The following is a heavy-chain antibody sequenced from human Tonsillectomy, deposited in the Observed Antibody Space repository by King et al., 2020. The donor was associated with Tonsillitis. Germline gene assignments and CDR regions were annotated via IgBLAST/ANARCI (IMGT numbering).Heavy chain of an antibody. Sequence: QLQESGPGLVKPSETLSLTCTVSGGSISSSSYYWGWIRQPPGKGLEWIGSIYFSGSTYYNPPLKSRVTISVEMSKNQFSLQLSSVTAADTAVYHCANIAALSPHVDYWGQGTLVTVSS. D-gene: IGHD6-6*01. J-gene: IGHJ4*02. CDR3: ANIAALSPHVDY. CDR2: IYFSGST. V-gene: IGHV4-39*01. CDR1: GGSISSSSYY.